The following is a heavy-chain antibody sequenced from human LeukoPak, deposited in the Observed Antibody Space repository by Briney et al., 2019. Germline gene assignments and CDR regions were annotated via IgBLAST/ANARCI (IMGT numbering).Heavy chain of an antibody. J-gene: IGHJ5*02. CDR1: GYTFTSYG. D-gene: IGHD6-13*01. V-gene: IGHV1-18*01. CDR2: ISAYNGNT. Sequence: ASVRVSCKASGYTFTSYGISWVRQAPGQGLEWMGWISAYNGNTNYAQKLQGRVTMTTDTSTSTAYMELRSLRSDDTAVYYCARSRGYSSSSKFDPWGQGTLVTVSS. CDR3: ARSRGYSSSSKFDP.